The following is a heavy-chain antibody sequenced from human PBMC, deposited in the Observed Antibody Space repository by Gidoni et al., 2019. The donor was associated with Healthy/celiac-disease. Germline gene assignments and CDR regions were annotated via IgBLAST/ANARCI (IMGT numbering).Heavy chain of an antibody. J-gene: IGHJ4*02. V-gene: IGHV4-34*01. CDR2: INHSGST. CDR1: GGSFSGYY. CDR3: ASIGKLRWLGSTFDY. D-gene: IGHD4-17*01. Sequence: QVQLQQWGAGLLKPSETLSPTCAVYGGSFSGYYWSWIRQPPGKGLEWIGEINHSGSTNYNPSLKSRVTISVDTSKNQFSLKLSSVTAADTAVYYCASIGKLRWLGSTFDYWGQGTLVTVSS.